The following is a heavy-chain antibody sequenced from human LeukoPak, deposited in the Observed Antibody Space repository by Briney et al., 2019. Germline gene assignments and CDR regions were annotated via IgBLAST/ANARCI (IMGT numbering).Heavy chain of an antibody. V-gene: IGHV1-46*01. CDR1: GYTFTNNW. Sequence: ASVKVSCKAFGYTFTNNWMHWVRQAPGQGPEWMGLISPTGGSTAYAQKFQGRVTLTRDTSISTAYMELSRLRSDDTAVYYCARVVSSSGWYDLFYWGQGTLVTVSS. CDR2: ISPTGGST. CDR3: ARVVSSSGWYDLFY. D-gene: IGHD6-19*01. J-gene: IGHJ4*02.